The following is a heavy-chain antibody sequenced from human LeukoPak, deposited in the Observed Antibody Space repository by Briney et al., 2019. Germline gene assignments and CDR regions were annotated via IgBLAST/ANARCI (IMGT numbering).Heavy chain of an antibody. Sequence: ASVKVSCKASGGYYMHWVRQAPGPGLEWMGWINPNSGDTTYAQKFQGRVTMTTDTSIDTVFMDLNSLRSDDTAVYFCTREGVAPTTDGSGRILGGWLDPWGQGTLVTVSS. CDR1: GGYY. V-gene: IGHV1-2*02. D-gene: IGHD3-10*01. CDR2: INPNSGDT. J-gene: IGHJ5*02. CDR3: TREGVAPTTDGSGRILGGWLDP.